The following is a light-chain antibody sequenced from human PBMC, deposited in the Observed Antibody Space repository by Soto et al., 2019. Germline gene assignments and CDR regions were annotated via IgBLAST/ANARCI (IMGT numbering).Light chain of an antibody. CDR3: QQYYSYSPFT. V-gene: IGKV1-5*03. CDR2: RAS. J-gene: IGKJ2*01. CDR1: QSVSSS. Sequence: DIQMPQSPSTLSASVGDRVTITCRASQSVSSSLAWDQQKPGKAPRLLIYRASSLENGVPSRFSGSGSGTEFTLTISSLRPDDFATYYCQQYYSYSPFTFGQGTKLEI.